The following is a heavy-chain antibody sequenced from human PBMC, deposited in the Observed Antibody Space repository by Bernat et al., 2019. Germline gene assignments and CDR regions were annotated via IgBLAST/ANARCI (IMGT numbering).Heavy chain of an antibody. Sequence: EVQVVESGGGLVKPEGSLRLSCVASGFTFSKSWMRWVRQAPGKGLEWVGRIKSKADGGTTDYTTPVKGRFTISRDDSKNTLYLQMNGLKIEDTAVYHCAALYGAESLPRWFDPWGQGTLVTVSS. J-gene: IGHJ5*02. CDR3: AALYGAESLPRWFDP. D-gene: IGHD4-17*01. CDR2: IKSKADGGTT. V-gene: IGHV3-15*01. CDR1: GFTFSKSW.